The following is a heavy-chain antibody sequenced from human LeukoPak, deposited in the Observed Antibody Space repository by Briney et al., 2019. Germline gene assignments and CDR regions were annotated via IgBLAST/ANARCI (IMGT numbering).Heavy chain of an antibody. CDR1: GFTFSSYN. CDR3: ARDLSVGSKPDLGFDY. V-gene: IGHV3-21*01. CDR2: ISSSSRYV. D-gene: IGHD1-26*01. Sequence: GGSLRLSCVASGFTFSSYNMNWVRQAPGKGLEWVSSISSSSRYVYYTDSVKGRFTISRDNAKNSLYLQMNSLRAEDTAVYYCARDLSVGSKPDLGFDYWGQGTLVTVSS. J-gene: IGHJ4*02.